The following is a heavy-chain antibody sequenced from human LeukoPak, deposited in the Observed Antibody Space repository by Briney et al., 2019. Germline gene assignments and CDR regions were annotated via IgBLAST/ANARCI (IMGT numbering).Heavy chain of an antibody. CDR2: IFSGGDT. CDR3: ARDPSAVTANTYA. CDR1: GFTVSNNW. Sequence: GGSLRLSCAASGFTVSNNWMNWVRQAPGKGLEWVSLIFSGGDTQYADSVKDRFTISRDASKNTLYLQMSNLGAEDTAVYYCARDPSAVTANTYAWGQGTLVTVSS. V-gene: IGHV3-66*01. J-gene: IGHJ5*02. D-gene: IGHD2-2*01.